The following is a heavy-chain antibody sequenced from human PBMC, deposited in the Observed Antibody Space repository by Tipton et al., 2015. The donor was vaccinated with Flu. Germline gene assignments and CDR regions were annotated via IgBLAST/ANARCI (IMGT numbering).Heavy chain of an antibody. Sequence: SLRLSCAASGFTFSSYAMHWVRQAPGKGLEWVAVISYDGSNKYYADSVKGRFTISRDNSKNTLYLQMNSLRAEDTAVYYCARDYEQAARAFWFDPWGQGTLVTVSS. CDR3: ARDYEQAARAFWFDP. J-gene: IGHJ5*02. D-gene: IGHD2-15*01. CDR2: ISYDGSNK. V-gene: IGHV3-30-3*01. CDR1: GFTFSSYA.